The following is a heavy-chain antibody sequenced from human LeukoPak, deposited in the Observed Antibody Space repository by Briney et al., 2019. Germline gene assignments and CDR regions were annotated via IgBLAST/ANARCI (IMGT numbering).Heavy chain of an antibody. J-gene: IGHJ4*02. CDR3: ARVLMYYYDSSGYPYYLDY. Sequence: GGSLRLSCAASGFTFSSYSMNWVRQAPGKGLEWVSSISSSSSYIYYADSVKGRFTISRDNAKNSLYLQMNSLRAEDTAVYYCARVLMYYYDSSGYPYYLDYWGQGTLVTVSS. D-gene: IGHD3-22*01. CDR1: GFTFSSYS. V-gene: IGHV3-21*01. CDR2: ISSSSSYI.